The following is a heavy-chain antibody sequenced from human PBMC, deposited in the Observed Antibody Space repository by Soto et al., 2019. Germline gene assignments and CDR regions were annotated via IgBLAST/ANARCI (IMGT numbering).Heavy chain of an antibody. Sequence: PGGSLRLSCAASGFTFSSYAMSWVRQAPGKGLEWVSAISGSGGSTYYADSVKGRFTISRDNSKNTLYLQMNSLRAEDTAVYYRAKATRQAVAGRDYFDYWGQGTLVTVSS. V-gene: IGHV3-23*01. CDR2: ISGSGGST. D-gene: IGHD6-19*01. CDR3: AKATRQAVAGRDYFDY. J-gene: IGHJ4*02. CDR1: GFTFSSYA.